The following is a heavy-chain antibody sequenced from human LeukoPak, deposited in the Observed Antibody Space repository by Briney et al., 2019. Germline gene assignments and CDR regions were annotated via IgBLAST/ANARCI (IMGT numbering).Heavy chain of an antibody. D-gene: IGHD4-17*01. Sequence: GGSLRLSCAVSGFIFGNYAMHWVRQAPGKGLEWVAVTAYDGSNEYYADSVKGRFTISRDNSENTVNLQMNSLRAEDTAVYYCARDMRGDYGDYSSSDYYYGMDVWGQGTTVTVSS. J-gene: IGHJ6*02. CDR2: TAYDGSNE. CDR1: GFIFGNYA. V-gene: IGHV3-30*04. CDR3: ARDMRGDYGDYSSSDYYYGMDV.